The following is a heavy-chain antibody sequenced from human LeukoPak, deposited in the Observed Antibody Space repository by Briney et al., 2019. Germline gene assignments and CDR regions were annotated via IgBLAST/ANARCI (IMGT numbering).Heavy chain of an antibody. CDR1: GFTFSTYW. V-gene: IGHV3-30-3*01. D-gene: IGHD4-17*01. J-gene: IGHJ4*02. Sequence: GGSLRLSCAASGFTFSTYWMNWVRQAPGKGLEWVAVISYDGSNKYYADSVKSRFTISRDNSKNTLYLQMNSLRAEDTAVYYCVTTVTTTYWGQGTLVTVSS. CDR2: ISYDGSNK. CDR3: VTTVTTTY.